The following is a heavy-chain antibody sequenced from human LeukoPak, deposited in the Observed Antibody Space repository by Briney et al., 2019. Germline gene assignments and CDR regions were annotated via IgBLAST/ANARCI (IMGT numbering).Heavy chain of an antibody. D-gene: IGHD3-10*01. J-gene: IGHJ6*03. Sequence: GASVKVSCKASGYTFTSYGISWVRQAPGQGLEWMGGIIPIFGTANYAQKFQGRVTITADESTSTAYMELSSLRSEDTAVYYCASYGSGSTNYYYYYMDVWGKGTTVTISS. V-gene: IGHV1-69*13. CDR1: GYTFTSYG. CDR3: ASYGSGSTNYYYYYMDV. CDR2: IIPIFGTA.